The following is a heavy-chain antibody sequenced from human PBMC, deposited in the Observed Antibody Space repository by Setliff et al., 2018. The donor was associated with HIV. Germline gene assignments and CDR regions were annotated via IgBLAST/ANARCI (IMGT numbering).Heavy chain of an antibody. CDR2: IYYSGTT. D-gene: IGHD6-13*01. J-gene: IGHJ6*03. CDR1: AGSISTSSYY. CDR3: ARHGGRQLAYYYYYMDV. Sequence: SETLSLTCTVSAGSISTSSYYWGWIRQPPGKGLEWIGSIYYSGTTYYNPSLKSRVTISLDTSKNQSSLKLSSVTAADTAVYYCARHGGRQLAYYYYYMDVWGKGTTVTVSS. V-gene: IGHV4-39*01.